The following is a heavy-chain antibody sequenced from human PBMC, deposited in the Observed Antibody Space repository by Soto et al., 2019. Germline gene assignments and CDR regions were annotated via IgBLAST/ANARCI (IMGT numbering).Heavy chain of an antibody. Sequence: QVQLQESGPGLVKPSETLSLTCTVSGGSISSYYWSWIRQPPGKGLEWIGYIYYSGSTNYNPSLKSRVTISVDTSKNQFSLKLSSVTAPATAVYYCAIRWGTYFDYWGQGTLVTVSS. CDR2: IYYSGST. V-gene: IGHV4-59*01. D-gene: IGHD7-27*01. J-gene: IGHJ4*02. CDR1: GGSISSYY. CDR3: AIRWGTYFDY.